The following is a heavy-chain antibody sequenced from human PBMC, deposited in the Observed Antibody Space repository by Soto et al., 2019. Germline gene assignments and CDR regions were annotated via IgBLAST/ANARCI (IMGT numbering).Heavy chain of an antibody. Sequence: QVQLVQSGAEVKKPGASVKVSCKASGYTFTSHDISWVRQATGQGLEWMGWMNPNSGNTGYAQKFQGRVTMTRNISISTAYMELSSLRSEDTAVYFCARELYTIFGVVIGGGFDPWGQGTLVTVSS. D-gene: IGHD3-3*01. J-gene: IGHJ5*02. CDR2: MNPNSGNT. CDR1: GYTFTSHD. CDR3: ARELYTIFGVVIGGGFDP. V-gene: IGHV1-8*01.